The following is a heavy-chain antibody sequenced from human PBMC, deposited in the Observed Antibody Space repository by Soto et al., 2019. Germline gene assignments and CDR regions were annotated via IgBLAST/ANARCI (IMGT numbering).Heavy chain of an antibody. J-gene: IGHJ5*02. D-gene: IGHD3-10*01. CDR1: GGSGSNHI. Sequence: SATLSHTYTVTGGSGSNHIWSWILQPPGKGLEWIGYIYHSGSTYYNPSLKSRVTMSVDTSKNQFSLKLNSVTAADTAVYYCARESAGSGKNNWFDPWGQGTLVTVS. CDR3: ARESAGSGKNNWFDP. V-gene: IGHV4-59*02. CDR2: IYHSGST.